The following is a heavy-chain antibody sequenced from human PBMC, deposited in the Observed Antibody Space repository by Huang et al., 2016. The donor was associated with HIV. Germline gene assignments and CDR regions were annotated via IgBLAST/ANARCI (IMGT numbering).Heavy chain of an antibody. CDR1: GYRFRSNW. J-gene: IGHJ6*02. V-gene: IGHV5-51*01. D-gene: IGHD3-10*01. Sequence: EVQLVQSGAEVKKPGESLKISCKGSGYRFRSNWIGWVRQMPGKGLEWIGIIFPGGSDTRYGPSCQGQVTISADKSINTAYLQWSSLKASDTAMYYCARLIGSPSFYYGLDVWGQGTTVTVSS. CDR3: ARLIGSPSFYYGLDV. CDR2: IFPGGSDT.